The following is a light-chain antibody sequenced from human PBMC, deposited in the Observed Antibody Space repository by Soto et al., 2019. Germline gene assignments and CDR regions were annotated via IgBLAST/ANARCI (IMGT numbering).Light chain of an antibody. V-gene: IGLV1-44*01. CDR1: SSNIGSNA. J-gene: IGLJ2*01. Sequence: QLVLTQPPSVSGTPGQRVIISCSGSSSNIGSNAVNWYQQLPGTAPKLLMASSNQRPSGVPDRFSGPKSGTSASLAISGLQSEDEADYYCATWDDSLNGVVFGGGTQLTVL. CDR3: ATWDDSLNGVV. CDR2: SSN.